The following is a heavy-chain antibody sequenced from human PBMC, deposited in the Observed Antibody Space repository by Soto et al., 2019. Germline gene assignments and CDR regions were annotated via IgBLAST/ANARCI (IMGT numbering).Heavy chain of an antibody. J-gene: IGHJ4*02. D-gene: IGHD3-22*01. CDR1: GFTFSSYA. CDR2: ISGSGGST. Sequence: GGSLRLSCAASGFTFSSYAMSWVRQAPGKGLEWVSAISGSGGSTYYADSVKGRFTISRDNSKNTLYLQMNSLRAEDTAVYYWARDEKTHSSGYYYVDYWGQGTLVTVSS. V-gene: IGHV3-23*01. CDR3: ARDEKTHSSGYYYVDY.